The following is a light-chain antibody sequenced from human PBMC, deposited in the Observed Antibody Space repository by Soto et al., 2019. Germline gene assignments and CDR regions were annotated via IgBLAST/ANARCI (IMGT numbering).Light chain of an antibody. Sequence: DIPMTQSPSSVSASVGDRVTITCRASQGISNWLAWYQQQPGKAPKLLISSAYTLQSGVPSRFSGGGSGAHFTLIISSLQPEDFATYYCQQTNTFLPLAFGGVTMVEIK. CDR3: QQTNTFLPLA. J-gene: IGKJ4*01. CDR1: QGISNW. V-gene: IGKV1-12*01. CDR2: SAY.